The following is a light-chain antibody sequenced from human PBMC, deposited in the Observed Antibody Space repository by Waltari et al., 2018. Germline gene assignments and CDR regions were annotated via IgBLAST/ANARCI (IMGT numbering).Light chain of an antibody. CDR1: SRAVAAHNY. Sequence: STLTLPASVSGSPGQSITLSCTRPSRAVAAHNYFPWYQQPPGKAPKLWIYDVSSRPLGVSNRFSGSKSGNTASLTIYGLQAEDEADYYCSSYTSSSTRVFGTGTRVTVL. CDR3: SSYTSSSTRV. CDR2: DVS. V-gene: IGLV2-14*03. J-gene: IGLJ1*01.